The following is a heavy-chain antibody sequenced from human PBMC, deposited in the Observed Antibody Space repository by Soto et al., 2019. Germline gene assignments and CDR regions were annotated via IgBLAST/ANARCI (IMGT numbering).Heavy chain of an antibody. J-gene: IGHJ4*02. CDR2: IKEDGSEK. Sequence: GGSLRLSCAASGFTFSNYWMTWVRQAPGKGLERVANIKEDGSEKHYVDSVKGRFTISRDNAKNSLYLQMNSPRVEDTAVYFCSRDVVVGAKALNYWGQGALVTVS. CDR1: GFTFSNYW. D-gene: IGHD2-15*01. V-gene: IGHV3-7*01. CDR3: SRDVVVGAKALNY.